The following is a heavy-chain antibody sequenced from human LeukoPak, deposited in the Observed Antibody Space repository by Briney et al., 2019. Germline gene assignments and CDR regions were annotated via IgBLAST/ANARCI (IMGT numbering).Heavy chain of an antibody. CDR3: ATGASTAMRGLDV. D-gene: IGHD2-2*01. J-gene: IGHJ6*02. V-gene: IGHV1-24*01. Sequence: ASVKVSCKVSGDSLTDLSMHWVRQAPGKGLEWMGGGDLEDGETVYAQKFEDRLIVTEDTSTGTAYMELRSLTSGDTALYYCATGASTAMRGLDVWGQGTTVTVSS. CDR1: GDSLTDLS. CDR2: GDLEDGET.